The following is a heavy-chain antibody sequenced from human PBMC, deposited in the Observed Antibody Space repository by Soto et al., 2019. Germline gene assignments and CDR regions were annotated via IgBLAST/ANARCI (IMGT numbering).Heavy chain of an antibody. J-gene: IGHJ6*02. CDR1: GGTFSSYA. D-gene: IGHD3-3*01. Sequence: QVQLVQSGAEVKKPGSSVKVSCKASGGTFSSYAISWVRQAPGQGLEWMGGIIPIFGTANYAQKFQGRVTXPADEXXSTAYMELSSLRSEDTAVYYCASLLDLYYYCGMDVWGQGTTVTVSS. CDR3: ASLLDLYYYCGMDV. CDR2: IIPIFGTA. V-gene: IGHV1-69*12.